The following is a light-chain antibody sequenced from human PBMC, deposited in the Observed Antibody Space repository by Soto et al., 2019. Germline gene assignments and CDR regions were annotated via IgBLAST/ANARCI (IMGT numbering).Light chain of an antibody. CDR3: QQYNNWPIT. Sequence: EVVFTQSPCTLSFSPRERCTLAFRASQSVSSNLAWYQQKPGQAPRLLIYGASTRATSIPARFSGSGSGTEFTLTISSLQSEDFAVYYCQQYNNWPITFGQGTRLEIK. V-gene: IGKV3-15*01. J-gene: IGKJ5*01. CDR1: QSVSSN. CDR2: GAS.